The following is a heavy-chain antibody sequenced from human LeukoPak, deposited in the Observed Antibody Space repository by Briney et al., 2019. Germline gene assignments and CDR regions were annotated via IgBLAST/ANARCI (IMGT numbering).Heavy chain of an antibody. D-gene: IGHD3-10*01. V-gene: IGHV4-59*08. Sequence: SETLSLTCTVSGGSISSYYWSWIRQPPGKGLEWIGYIFYSGSTNCNPSLKSRVTISVDTSKNQFSLKLSSVTAADTAVYYCASGSWFGELFEDYWGQGTLVTVSS. CDR2: IFYSGST. CDR1: GGSISSYY. CDR3: ASGSWFGELFEDY. J-gene: IGHJ4*02.